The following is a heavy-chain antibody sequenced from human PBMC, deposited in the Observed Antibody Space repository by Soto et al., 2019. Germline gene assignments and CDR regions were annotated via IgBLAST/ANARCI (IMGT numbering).Heavy chain of an antibody. D-gene: IGHD2-15*01. J-gene: IGHJ3*02. CDR2: INHSGST. V-gene: IGHV4-34*01. CDR3: ARGADMIVVVVAATPEAFDI. CDR1: GGSFSGYY. Sequence: QVQLQQWGAGLLKPSETLSLTCAVYGGSFSGYYWSWIRQPPGKGLEWIGEINHSGSTNYNPSLKSRVTTSVDTSKNQFSLKLSSVTAADTAVYYCARGADMIVVVVAATPEAFDIWGQGTMVTVSS.